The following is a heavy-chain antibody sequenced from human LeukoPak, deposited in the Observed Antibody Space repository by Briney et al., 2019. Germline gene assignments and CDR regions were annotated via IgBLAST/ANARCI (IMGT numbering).Heavy chain of an antibody. Sequence: GGSLRLSCAASGFTFSSYAMSWVRQAPGKGLEWVSAISGSGGSTYYAASVKGRFTISRDNSKNTLWLQMNSLRAEDTAVYYCAKVRDDYGHGPYYMDAWGKGTPVTVSS. CDR2: ISGSGGST. J-gene: IGHJ6*03. CDR3: AKVRDDYGHGPYYMDA. CDR1: GFTFSSYA. V-gene: IGHV3-23*01. D-gene: IGHD4-17*01.